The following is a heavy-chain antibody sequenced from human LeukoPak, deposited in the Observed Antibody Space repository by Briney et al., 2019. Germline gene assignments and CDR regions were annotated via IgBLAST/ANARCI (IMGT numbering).Heavy chain of an antibody. V-gene: IGHV4-31*03. J-gene: IGHJ3*02. D-gene: IGHD2-2*01. Sequence: SQTLSLTCTVSGASLSGGGHYWSWVRQHPEKGLELISYIYFSGSTYYNPSLSRRLTVSLDTSKNQFSLKLSSVTAADTAVYYCARGLVVPAAIFAFDIWGQGTMVTVSS. CDR1: GASLSGGGHY. CDR2: IYFSGST. CDR3: ARGLVVPAAIFAFDI.